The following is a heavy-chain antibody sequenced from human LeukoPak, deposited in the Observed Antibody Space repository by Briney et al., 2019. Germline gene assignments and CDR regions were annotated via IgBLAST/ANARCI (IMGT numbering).Heavy chain of an antibody. D-gene: IGHD3-22*01. Sequence: PGGSLRLSCAASGFTFSSYEMNWVRQAPGRGLEWVSYISSSGSTIYYADSVKGRFTISRDNSKNTLYLQMNSLRVEDTAVYYCAKDRSWLSPDNWGQGTLVTVSS. CDR3: AKDRSWLSPDN. J-gene: IGHJ4*02. V-gene: IGHV3-48*03. CDR1: GFTFSSYE. CDR2: ISSSGSTI.